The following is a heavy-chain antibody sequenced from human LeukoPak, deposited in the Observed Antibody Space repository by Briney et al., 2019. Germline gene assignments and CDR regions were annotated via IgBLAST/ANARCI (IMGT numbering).Heavy chain of an antibody. CDR3: ATRDEGYQSSNDY. J-gene: IGHJ4*02. D-gene: IGHD2-2*01. CDR1: GGTFSSYA. V-gene: IGHV1-69*06. Sequence: ASVKVSCKASGGTFSSYAISWVRQAPGQGLEWMGGIIPIFGTANYAQKFQGRVTITADKSTSTAYMELSSLRSEDTAVYYCATRDEGYQSSNDYWGQGTLVTISS. CDR2: IIPIFGTA.